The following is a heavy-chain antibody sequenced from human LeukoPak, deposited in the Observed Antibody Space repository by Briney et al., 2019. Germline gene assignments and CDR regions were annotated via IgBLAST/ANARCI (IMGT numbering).Heavy chain of an antibody. Sequence: GGSLRLSCTASGFTFGDYAMSWFRQAPGKGLEWVGFIRSKAYGGTTEYAASVKGRFTISRDDSKSIAYLQMNSLKTEDTAVYYCTRRYFDSVSEVQFYWFDPWGQGTLVTVSS. D-gene: IGHD3-9*01. CDR1: GFTFGDYA. CDR3: TRRYFDSVSEVQFYWFDP. V-gene: IGHV3-49*03. CDR2: IRSKAYGGTT. J-gene: IGHJ5*02.